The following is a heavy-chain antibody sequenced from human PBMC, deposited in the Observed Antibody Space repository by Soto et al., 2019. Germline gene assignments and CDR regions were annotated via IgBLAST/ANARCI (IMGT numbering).Heavy chain of an antibody. V-gene: IGHV1-69*06. CDR3: ARSTEVAEYYFDY. Sequence: SLKVYWKASGGTISGYAISWVRQAPGQGLEWMGGIIPIFGTANYAQKFQGRVTITADKSTSTAYMELSSLRSEDTAVYYCARSTEVAEYYFDYCGQGTLVTVSS. CDR1: GGTISGYA. J-gene: IGHJ4*02. CDR2: IIPIFGTA. D-gene: IGHD6-19*01.